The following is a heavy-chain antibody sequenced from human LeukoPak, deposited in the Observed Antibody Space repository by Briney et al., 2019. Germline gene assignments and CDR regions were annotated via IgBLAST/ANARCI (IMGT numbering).Heavy chain of an antibody. CDR2: INHSGST. Sequence: SETLSLTCTVSGGSISSYYWSWIRQPPGKGLEWIGEINHSGSTNYNPSLKSRVTISVDTSKNQFSLKLSSVTAADTAVYYCARAAFNYYGSGSYLSNFDYWGQGTLVTVSS. D-gene: IGHD3-10*01. CDR1: GGSISSYY. V-gene: IGHV4-34*01. CDR3: ARAAFNYYGSGSYLSNFDY. J-gene: IGHJ4*02.